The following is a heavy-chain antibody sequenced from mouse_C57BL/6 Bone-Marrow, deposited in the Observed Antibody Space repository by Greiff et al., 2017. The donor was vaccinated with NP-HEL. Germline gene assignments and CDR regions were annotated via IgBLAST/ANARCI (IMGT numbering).Heavy chain of an antibody. CDR2: ISNGGGST. Sequence: EVNVVESGGGLVQPGGSLKLSCAASGFTFSDYYMYWVRQTPEKRLEWVAYISNGGGSTYYPDTVKGRFTISRDNAKNTLYLQMSRLKSEDTAMYYCARYDYDAMDYWGQGTSVTVSS. D-gene: IGHD2-10*02. CDR3: ARYDYDAMDY. J-gene: IGHJ4*01. V-gene: IGHV5-12*01. CDR1: GFTFSDYY.